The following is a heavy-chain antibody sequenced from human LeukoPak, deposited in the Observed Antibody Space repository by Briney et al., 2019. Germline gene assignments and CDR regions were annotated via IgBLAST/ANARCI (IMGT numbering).Heavy chain of an antibody. CDR2: ISSSGILI. J-gene: IGHJ4*02. CDR3: AKVTGSGWHFDH. D-gene: IGHD6-19*01. V-gene: IGHV3-48*03. CDR1: GCTFSNYK. Sequence: PWGSLRLSCAASGCTFSNYKMNWVRQAPGKGLEWVSFISSSGILIYYADSVKGRFTISRGNGKNSLFLQMDSLRVEDTAVYYCAKVTGSGWHFDHGGQGTLVTVSS.